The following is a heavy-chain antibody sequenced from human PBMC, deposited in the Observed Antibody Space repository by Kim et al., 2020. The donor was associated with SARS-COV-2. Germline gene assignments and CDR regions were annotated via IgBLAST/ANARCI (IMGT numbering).Heavy chain of an antibody. D-gene: IGHD6-19*01. V-gene: IGHV3-7*01. CDR3: ARDLPVAGRPTFDI. CDR2: IKQDGSEK. Sequence: GGSLRLSCAASGFTFSSYWMSWVRQAPGKGLEWVANIKQDGSEKYYVDSVKGRFTISRDNAKNSLYLQMNSLRAEDTAVYYCARDLPVAGRPTFDIWGQGTMVTVSS. CDR1: GFTFSSYW. J-gene: IGHJ3*02.